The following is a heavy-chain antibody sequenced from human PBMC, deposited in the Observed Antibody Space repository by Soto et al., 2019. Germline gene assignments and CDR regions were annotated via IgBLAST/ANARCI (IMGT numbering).Heavy chain of an antibody. D-gene: IGHD3-22*01. J-gene: IGHJ5*02. CDR1: GGSISSGGYS. Sequence: PSETLSLTCTVSGGSISSGGYSWSWFRQHPGKGLEWIGYIYYSGSTYYNPSLKSRVTISVDTSKNQFSLKLSCVTAADTAVYYCARDLYYDSSGGNWFDPWGQGTMVTVSS. CDR2: IYYSGST. CDR3: ARDLYYDSSGGNWFDP. V-gene: IGHV4-31*03.